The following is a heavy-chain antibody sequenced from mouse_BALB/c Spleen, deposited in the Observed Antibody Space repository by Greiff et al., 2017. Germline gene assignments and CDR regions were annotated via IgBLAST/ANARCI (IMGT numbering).Heavy chain of an antibody. D-gene: IGHD1-2*01. V-gene: IGHV1-15*01. CDR3: TRDGTTATDYAMGY. CDR2: IDPETGGT. Sequence: QVQLQQSGAELVRPGASVTLSCKASGYTFTDYEMHWVKQTPVHGLEWIGAIDPETGGTAYNQKFKGKATLTADKSSSTAYMELRSLTSEDSAVYYCTRDGTTATDYAMGYWGQGTSVTVSS. J-gene: IGHJ4*01. CDR1: GYTFTDYE.